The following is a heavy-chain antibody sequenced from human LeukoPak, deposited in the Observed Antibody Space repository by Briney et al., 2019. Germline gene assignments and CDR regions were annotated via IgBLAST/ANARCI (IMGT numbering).Heavy chain of an antibody. Sequence: GGSLRLSCAASGFIFSTYYMHWVRRAPGKGLVWVSRINTDGRTTDYVDSVKGRFTISRDNAKNTLYLQMNSLRADDTAVYYCARLRSKYWFDPWGQGTLVTVSS. CDR3: ARLRSKYWFDP. CDR2: INTDGRTT. V-gene: IGHV3-74*01. J-gene: IGHJ5*02. CDR1: GFIFSTYY. D-gene: IGHD4-11*01.